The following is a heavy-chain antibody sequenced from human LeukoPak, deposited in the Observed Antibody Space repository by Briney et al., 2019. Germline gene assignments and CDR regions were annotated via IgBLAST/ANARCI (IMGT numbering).Heavy chain of an antibody. V-gene: IGHV3-23*01. D-gene: IGHD3-3*01. CDR3: AKEYYDFWSGYYPRGWFDP. CDR2: ISGSGGST. Sequence: GGSLRLSCAASGFTFSSYAMSWVRQAPGKGLEWVSAISGSGGSTYYADSVKGRFTISRDNSKNTLYLQMNSLRAEDTAVYYCAKEYYDFWSGYYPRGWFDPWGQGTLVTVSS. J-gene: IGHJ5*02. CDR1: GFTFSSYA.